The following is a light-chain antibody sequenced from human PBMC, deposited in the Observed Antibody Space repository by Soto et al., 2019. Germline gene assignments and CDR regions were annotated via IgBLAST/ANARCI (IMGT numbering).Light chain of an antibody. Sequence: EVVLTQSPVTLSVSPGERATLSCRASQSVSSSRLAWYQQKPGQAPRLLIYGASTRATGVPARFSGSASGTEFTLTISSLQSEDFAVYYCQQYNSWPRTFGQGTRVEI. V-gene: IGKV3-15*01. J-gene: IGKJ1*01. CDR1: QSVSSS. CDR3: QQYNSWPRT. CDR2: GAS.